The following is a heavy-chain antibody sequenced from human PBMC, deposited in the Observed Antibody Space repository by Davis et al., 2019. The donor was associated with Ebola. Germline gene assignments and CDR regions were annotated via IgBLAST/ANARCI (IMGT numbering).Heavy chain of an antibody. CDR2: IIPIFGTA. V-gene: IGHV1-69*13. CDR1: GGTFSNYA. J-gene: IGHJ4*02. D-gene: IGHD2-21*02. Sequence: AASVKVFCKASGGTFSNYAISWVRQAPGQGLEWMGGIIPIFGTAYYAQKFQGRVTITAAESTSTAYMELSSLRSEDTAVYYCARGSPGGDPGDYWGQGTLVTVSS. CDR3: ARGSPGGDPGDY.